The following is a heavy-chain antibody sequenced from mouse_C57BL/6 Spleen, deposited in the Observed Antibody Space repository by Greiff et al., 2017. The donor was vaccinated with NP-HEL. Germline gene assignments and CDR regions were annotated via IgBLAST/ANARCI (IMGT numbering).Heavy chain of an antibody. CDR1: GFTFSSYA. CDR2: ISSGGDYI. D-gene: IGHD2-5*01. CDR3: TGYSNYVDYAMDY. Sequence: EVHLVESGEGLVKPGGSLKLSCAASGFTFSSYAMSWVRQTPEKRLEWVAYISSGGDYIYYADTVKGRFTISRDNARNTLYLQMSSLKSEDTAMYYCTGYSNYVDYAMDYWGQGTSVTVSS. J-gene: IGHJ4*01. V-gene: IGHV5-9-1*02.